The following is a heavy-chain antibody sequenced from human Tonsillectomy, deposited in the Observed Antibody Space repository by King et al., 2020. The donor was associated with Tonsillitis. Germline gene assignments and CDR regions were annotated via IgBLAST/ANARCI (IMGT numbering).Heavy chain of an antibody. J-gene: IGHJ4*02. CDR1: GGTFSNYA. CDR3: ARGKVVGVSKFDY. Sequence: VQLVESGTEVKKPGSSVKVSCKASGGTFSNYAISWLRQAPGQGLEWMGAIIPIFGTSDYAQNFQGRVTITADESTSTAYMELSSLRSEDTAVYYCARGKVVGVSKFDYWGQGTLVTVSS. D-gene: IGHD2-15*01. CDR2: IIPIFGTS. V-gene: IGHV1-69*01.